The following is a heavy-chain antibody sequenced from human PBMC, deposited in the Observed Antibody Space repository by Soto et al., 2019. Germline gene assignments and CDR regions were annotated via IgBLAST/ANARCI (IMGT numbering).Heavy chain of an antibody. D-gene: IGHD2-2*01. CDR3: ARAQSSFDY. CDR1: GGSPSGYY. V-gene: IGHV4-34*01. Sequence: SETLSLTCAVYGGSPSGYYWSWIRQPPGKGLEWIGEINHSGSTNYNPSLKSRVTISVDTSKNQFSLKLSSVTAADTAVYYCARAQSSFDYWGQGTLVTVSS. CDR2: INHSGST. J-gene: IGHJ4*02.